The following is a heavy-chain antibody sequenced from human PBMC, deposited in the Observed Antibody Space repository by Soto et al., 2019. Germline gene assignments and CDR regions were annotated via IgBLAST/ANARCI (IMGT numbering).Heavy chain of an antibody. J-gene: IGHJ4*02. CDR2: ISAYNGNT. CDR3: ARGLYRRGTYYAFDN. CDR1: GYTPTNYD. D-gene: IGHD1-26*01. V-gene: IGHV1-18*01. Sequence: QVPLVQSGPEVKKPGASVKVSCKTSGYTPTNYDIGWVRQAPGQGLEDMGWISAYNGNTNYARKLQDRVTLTTDTSTRTAYMELRSLQSDDTAIYYCARGLYRRGTYYAFDNWGQGTLVTVSS.